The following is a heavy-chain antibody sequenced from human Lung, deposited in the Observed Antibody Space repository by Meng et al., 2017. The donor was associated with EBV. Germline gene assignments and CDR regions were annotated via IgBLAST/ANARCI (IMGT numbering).Heavy chain of an antibody. J-gene: IGHJ4*02. V-gene: IGHV4-4*02. CDR1: GASISSSNW. CDR3: ARGKLSGYRYFDY. Sequence: QVRLQESGQGLVKPSGTLSLTCAVSGASISSSNWWSWVRQPPGKGLEWIGEIYHSGSTNYNPSLNSRVTISVDKSKNQFSLKLSSVTAADTAVYYCARGKLSGYRYFDYWGQGTLVTVSS. D-gene: IGHD3-3*01. CDR2: IYHSGST.